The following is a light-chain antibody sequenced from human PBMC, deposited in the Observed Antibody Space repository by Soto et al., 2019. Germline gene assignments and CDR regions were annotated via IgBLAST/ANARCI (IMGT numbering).Light chain of an antibody. CDR2: EVS. Sequence: QSALTQPPSVSGSPGQSITVSCTGTSSDVGGYNFVSWYQQHPGKAPKLMIYEVSSRPSGVSNRFSGSKSGNTASLTISGLQPEDEADYYCSSYTTSTTVVFGTGTKVTVL. CDR1: SSDVGGYNF. J-gene: IGLJ1*01. V-gene: IGLV2-14*03. CDR3: SSYTTSTTVV.